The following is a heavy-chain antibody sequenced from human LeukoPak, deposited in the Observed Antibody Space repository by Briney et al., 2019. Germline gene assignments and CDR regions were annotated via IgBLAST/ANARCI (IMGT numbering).Heavy chain of an antibody. CDR2: IYTSGST. Sequence: SETLSLTCTVSGGSISSYYWSWIRQPAGKGLEWIGRIYTSGSTNYNPSLKSRVTMSVDTSKNQFSLKLSSVTAADTAVYYCARDGWDCSGGSCYSEYYFDYWGQGTLVTVSS. CDR3: ARDGWDCSGGSCYSEYYFDY. D-gene: IGHD2-15*01. V-gene: IGHV4-4*07. CDR1: GGSISSYY. J-gene: IGHJ4*02.